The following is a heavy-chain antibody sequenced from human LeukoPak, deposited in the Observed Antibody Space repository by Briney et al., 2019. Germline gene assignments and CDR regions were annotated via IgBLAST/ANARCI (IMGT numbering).Heavy chain of an antibody. CDR3: ARAPQDIVVVPAPFAEYFQH. V-gene: IGHV1-69*13. J-gene: IGHJ1*01. CDR2: IIPIFGTA. Sequence: SVKVSCKASGGTFSSYAISWVRQAPGQGLEWMGGIIPIFGTANYAQKFQGRVTITADESTSPAYMELSSLRSEDTAVYYCARAPQDIVVVPAPFAEYFQHWGQAPWSPSPQ. CDR1: GGTFSSYA. D-gene: IGHD2-2*01.